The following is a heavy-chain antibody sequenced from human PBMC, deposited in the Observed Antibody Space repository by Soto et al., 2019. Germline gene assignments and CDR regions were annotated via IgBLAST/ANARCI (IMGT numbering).Heavy chain of an antibody. D-gene: IGHD6-25*01. CDR3: ARDLSWFYSSGSWHVNEGNYGLDV. V-gene: IGHV1-69*05. CDR2: IIPIFGTA. CDR1: GGGYNSYS. J-gene: IGHJ6*02. Sequence: KLTCKACGGGYNSYSMCWVQQEKRKGLEWMGGIIPIFGTANDAQKFQGRVTITTDTSTSTAYMELRSLRSDDTAVYYCARDLSWFYSSGSWHVNEGNYGLDVWVQGTSVTGSS.